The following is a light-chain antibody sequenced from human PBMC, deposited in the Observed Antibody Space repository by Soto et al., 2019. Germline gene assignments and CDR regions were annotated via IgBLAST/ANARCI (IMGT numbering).Light chain of an antibody. J-gene: IGLJ2*01. CDR3: CSYAGSTSHVI. CDR2: GGT. V-gene: IGLV2-23*01. Sequence: QSALTQPASVSGSPGQSITISCTGTSSDVGTSNLVSWYQQCPGKTPKIMIYGGTRRPSGVSNRFPGSKSGNTASLTISGLQADDEADYYCCSYAGSTSHVIFGGGTKLTVL. CDR1: SSDVGTSNL.